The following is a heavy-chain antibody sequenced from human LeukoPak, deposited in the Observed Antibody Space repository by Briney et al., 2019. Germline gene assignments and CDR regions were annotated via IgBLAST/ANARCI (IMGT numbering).Heavy chain of an antibody. CDR2: ISAYNGNT. V-gene: IGHV1-18*01. Sequence: ASVKVSCKASGYTFTSYGISWVRQAPGQGLEWMGWISAYNGNTNYAQKLQGRVTMTTDTSTSTAYMELRSLRSDDTAVYYCASSTKRTGYFDYWGQGTLVTVSS. CDR1: GYTFTSYG. J-gene: IGHJ4*02. D-gene: IGHD2/OR15-2a*01. CDR3: ASSTKRTGYFDY.